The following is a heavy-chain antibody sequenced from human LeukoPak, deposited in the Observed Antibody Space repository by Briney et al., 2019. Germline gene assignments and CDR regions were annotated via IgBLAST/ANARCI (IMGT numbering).Heavy chain of an antibody. Sequence: GESLKISCAASGFTFSSYGMHWVRQAPGKGLEWVAVISYDGSNKYYADSVKGRFTISRDNSKNTLYLQMNSLRAEDTAVYYCAKGPYDYVWGTATDYWGQGTLVTVSS. CDR2: ISYDGSNK. D-gene: IGHD3-16*01. CDR3: AKGPYDYVWGTATDY. CDR1: GFTFSSYG. V-gene: IGHV3-30*18. J-gene: IGHJ4*02.